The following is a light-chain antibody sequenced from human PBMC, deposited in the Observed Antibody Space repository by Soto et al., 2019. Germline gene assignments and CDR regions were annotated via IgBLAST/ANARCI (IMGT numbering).Light chain of an antibody. V-gene: IGLV2-14*01. CDR3: SSYTGSSTLYV. J-gene: IGLJ1*01. CDR1: SSAVGGYNY. CDR2: EVS. Sequence: QSGLAQPAAVSGSPGQSITNSCPGTSSAVGGYNYVSWYQQHPGKAPNLMIYEVSNRPSGVSNHFSGSKSGNTASLTISGLQAEDEADYYCSSYTGSSTLYVFGTGTKVTVL.